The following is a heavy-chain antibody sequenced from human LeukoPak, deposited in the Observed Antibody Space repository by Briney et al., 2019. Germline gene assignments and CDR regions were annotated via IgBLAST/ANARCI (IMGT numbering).Heavy chain of an antibody. J-gene: IGHJ5*02. CDR2: IWYDGSNK. CDR1: GFTFSSYG. V-gene: IGHV3-30*02. D-gene: IGHD6-13*01. Sequence: AGGSLRLSCAASGFTFSSYGMHWVRQAPGKGLEWVAVIWYDGSNKYYADSVKGRFTISRDNSKNTLYLQMNSLRAEDTAFYYCAKDAAAAGTRSWFDPWGQGTLVTVSS. CDR3: AKDAAAAGTRSWFDP.